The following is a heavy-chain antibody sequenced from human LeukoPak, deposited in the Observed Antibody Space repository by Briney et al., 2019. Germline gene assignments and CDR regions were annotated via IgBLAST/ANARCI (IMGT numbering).Heavy chain of an antibody. CDR3: AREGIYGDYVLDY. CDR2: IIPIFGTA. V-gene: IGHV1-69*06. Sequence: GASVKVSCKASGGTFSSYAISWVRQAPGQGLEWMGGIIPIFGTANYAQKFQGRVTITADKSTSTAYMELSSLRSEDTAVYYCAREGIYGDYVLDYWGQGTLVTVSS. J-gene: IGHJ4*02. D-gene: IGHD4-17*01. CDR1: GGTFSSYA.